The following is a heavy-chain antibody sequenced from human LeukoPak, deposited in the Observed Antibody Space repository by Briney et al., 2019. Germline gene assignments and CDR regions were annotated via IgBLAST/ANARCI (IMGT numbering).Heavy chain of an antibody. V-gene: IGHV3-7*05. CDR3: ARGMDV. J-gene: IGHJ6*02. CDR1: GFTFSSYW. CDR2: IKQDGSEK. Sequence: PGGSLRLSCAAPGFTFSSYWVSWGRQAPGKGLEWVANIKQDGSEKYYVDSVKGRFTISRDNAKNSLYLQMNSLRAEDTAVYYCARGMDVWGQGTTVTVSS.